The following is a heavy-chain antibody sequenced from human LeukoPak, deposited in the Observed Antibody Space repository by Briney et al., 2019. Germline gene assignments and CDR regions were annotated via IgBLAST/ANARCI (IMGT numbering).Heavy chain of an antibody. Sequence: GGSLRLSCAASVFTFSSYWMSWVRQAPGKGLEWGANIKQDGSEKYYVDSVKGRFTISRDNAKNSLYLQMNRLRAEDTAVYYCARDQLLRSYYYYYGMDVRGQGTTVTVSS. CDR1: VFTFSSYW. CDR3: ARDQLLRSYYYYYGMDV. CDR2: IKQDGSEK. D-gene: IGHD2-2*01. V-gene: IGHV3-7*01. J-gene: IGHJ6*02.